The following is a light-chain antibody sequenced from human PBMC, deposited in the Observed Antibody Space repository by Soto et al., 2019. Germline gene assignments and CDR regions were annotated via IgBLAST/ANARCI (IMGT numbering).Light chain of an antibody. CDR2: EVS. Sequence: QSVLTQPPSASGSPRQSVTISCTGTSSDVGGYNYVSWYQQHPGKAPKLMIYEVSKRPSGVPDRFSGSKSGNTASLTVSGLQAEDEADYYCSSYAGSSNYVFGTGTKLTVL. V-gene: IGLV2-8*01. CDR1: SSDVGGYNY. J-gene: IGLJ1*01. CDR3: SSYAGSSNYV.